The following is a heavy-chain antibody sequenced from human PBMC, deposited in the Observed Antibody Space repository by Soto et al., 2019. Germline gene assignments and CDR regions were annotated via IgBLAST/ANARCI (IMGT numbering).Heavy chain of an antibody. CDR3: ARSLRYYDILTGPDY. D-gene: IGHD3-9*01. CDR2: ISYDGSNK. CDR1: GFTFSSYA. Sequence: GGSLRLSCAASGFTFSSYAMHWVRQAPGKGLAWVAVISYDGSNKYYADSVKGRFTISRDNSKNTLYLQMNSLRAEDTAVYYCARSLRYYDILTGPDYWGQGTLVTVSS. V-gene: IGHV3-30-3*01. J-gene: IGHJ4*02.